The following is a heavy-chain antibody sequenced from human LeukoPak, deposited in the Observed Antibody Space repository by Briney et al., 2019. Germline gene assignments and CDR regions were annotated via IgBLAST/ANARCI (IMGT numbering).Heavy chain of an antibody. Sequence: SETLSLTCSVSGGSISSYYWSWIRQSPGKGLEWIGSIYYSGTTNYNPSLKSRATISVDTSKNQFSLKLSSVTAADTAVYYCARDRLSGWYDYWGQGTLVTVSS. D-gene: IGHD6-19*01. CDR2: IYYSGTT. CDR1: GGSISSYY. J-gene: IGHJ4*02. V-gene: IGHV4-59*12. CDR3: ARDRLSGWYDY.